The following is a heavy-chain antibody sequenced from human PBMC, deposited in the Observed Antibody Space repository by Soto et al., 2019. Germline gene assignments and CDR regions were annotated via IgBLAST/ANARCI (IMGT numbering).Heavy chain of an antibody. D-gene: IGHD3-10*01. CDR3: ATPAGGGY. V-gene: IGHV3-53*01. CDR2: IYSGGYT. CDR1: GFTVSNNY. Sequence: EVQLVESGGGLIQPGGSLRLSCAVSGFTVSNNYMSWVRQAPGKGLEGVSVIYSGGYTAYGDSVKGRFTISRDNSKNTIYPKMKRLSADDRAVYYCATPAGGGYWGQGTLVTVSS. J-gene: IGHJ4*02.